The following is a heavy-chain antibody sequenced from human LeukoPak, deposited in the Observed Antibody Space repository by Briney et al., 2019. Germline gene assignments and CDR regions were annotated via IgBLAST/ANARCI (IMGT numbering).Heavy chain of an antibody. CDR1: GGSISSYY. CDR3: ARVSSWYYYYYYMDV. Sequence: SETLSLTCTVSGGSISSYYWSWIRQPPGKGLEWIGYIYYRGTTNYNPSLKSRVTISLDTSKNQFSLKLSSVTAADTAVYYCARVSSWYYYYYYMDVWGKGTTVTVSS. CDR2: IYYRGTT. J-gene: IGHJ6*03. D-gene: IGHD6-13*01. V-gene: IGHV4-59*01.